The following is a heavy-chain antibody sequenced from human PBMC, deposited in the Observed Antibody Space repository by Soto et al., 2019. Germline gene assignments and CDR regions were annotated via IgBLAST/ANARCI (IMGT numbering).Heavy chain of an antibody. CDR1: GGSINSSSYF. Sequence: QLQLQESGPGLVKPSETLSLTCSVSGGSINSSSYFWGWVRQPPGKGLEWIGSIYYSGSTYYNPSLRSRVTISVVTSKNQFSLKLSSVTAADTAVFYCARHYSSGSRNWFDPWGQGTLVTVSS. D-gene: IGHD6-19*01. CDR3: ARHYSSGSRNWFDP. V-gene: IGHV4-39*01. CDR2: IYYSGST. J-gene: IGHJ5*02.